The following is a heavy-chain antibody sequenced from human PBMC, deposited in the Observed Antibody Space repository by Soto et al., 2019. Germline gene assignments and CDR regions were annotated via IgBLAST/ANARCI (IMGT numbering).Heavy chain of an antibody. D-gene: IGHD1-26*01. J-gene: IGHJ4*02. CDR1: GGSISSSSYY. V-gene: IGHV4-39*01. Sequence: QLQLQESGPGLVKPSETLSLTCTVSGGSISSSSYYWGWIRRPPGKGLEWIGSIYYSGSTYYNPSLKSRVTISVDTSKNQFSLKLSSVTAADTAVYYCARLFPHSGSYLDYWGQGTLVTVSS. CDR3: ARLFPHSGSYLDY. CDR2: IYYSGST.